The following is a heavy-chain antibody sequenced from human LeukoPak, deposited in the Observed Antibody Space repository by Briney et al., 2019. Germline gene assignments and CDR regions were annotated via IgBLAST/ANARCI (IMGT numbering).Heavy chain of an antibody. CDR3: ARASGGVSGYDLYYLDY. J-gene: IGHJ4*02. Sequence: GGSLRLSCAASGFTFSSYAMNWVRQAPGKGLEWVSAISGRDSSTYYADSVKGRFTISRDNAKNSLYLQMSSLRAEDTAVYYCARASGGVSGYDLYYLDYWGQGTLVTVSS. D-gene: IGHD5-12*01. CDR1: GFTFSSYA. V-gene: IGHV3-23*01. CDR2: ISGRDSST.